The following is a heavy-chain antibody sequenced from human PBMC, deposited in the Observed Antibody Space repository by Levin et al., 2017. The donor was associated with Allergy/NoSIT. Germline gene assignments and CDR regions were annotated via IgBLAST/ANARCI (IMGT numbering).Heavy chain of an antibody. CDR1: GFTFSSYA. J-gene: IGHJ1*01. Sequence: QSGGSLRLSCAASGFTFSSYAMSWVRQAPGKGLEWVSGISGSGESTYYADSVKGRFTISRDNSKNTLYLEMNSLGAEDTALYYCAKVRRPASMDMDFQHWGQGTLVAVSS. CDR2: ISGSGEST. D-gene: IGHD2-2*03. CDR3: AKVRRPASMDMDFQH. V-gene: IGHV3-23*01.